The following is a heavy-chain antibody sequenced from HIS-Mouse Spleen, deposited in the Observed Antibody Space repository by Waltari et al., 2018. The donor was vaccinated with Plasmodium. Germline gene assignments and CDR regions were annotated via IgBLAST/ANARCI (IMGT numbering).Heavy chain of an antibody. V-gene: IGHV3-30*18. CDR3: AKAQGVINFDY. J-gene: IGHJ4*02. Sequence: QVQLVESGGGVVQPGRSLRLSCAASGFTFSSYGMHWVRKAPGKGMGWVAVISYDGSNKYYADSVKGRFTISRDNSKNTLYLQMNSLRAEDTAVYYCAKAQGVINFDYWGQGTLVTVSS. CDR2: ISYDGSNK. D-gene: IGHD3-16*01. CDR1: GFTFSSYG.